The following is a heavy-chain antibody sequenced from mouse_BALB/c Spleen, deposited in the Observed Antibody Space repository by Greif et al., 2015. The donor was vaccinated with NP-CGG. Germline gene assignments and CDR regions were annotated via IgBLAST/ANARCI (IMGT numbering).Heavy chain of an antibody. CDR1: GYTFTSYN. Sequence: SGAELVKPGASVKMSCKASGYTFTSYNMHWVKQTPGQGLEWIGAIYPGNGDTSYNQKFKGKATLTADKSSSTAYMQLSSLTSEDSAVYYCARGGYGNFRRFAYWGQGTLVTVSA. J-gene: IGHJ3*01. CDR3: ARGGYGNFRRFAY. CDR2: IYPGNGDT. D-gene: IGHD2-1*01. V-gene: IGHV1-12*01.